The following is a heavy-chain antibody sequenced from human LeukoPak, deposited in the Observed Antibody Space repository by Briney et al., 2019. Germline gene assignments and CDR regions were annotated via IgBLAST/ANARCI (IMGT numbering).Heavy chain of an antibody. Sequence: SETLSLTCGVSGGAITNYYWSWIRQPPGKGLEWIGYIYYSGSTNYNPSLKSRVTISVDTSKNQFSLKLSSVTAADTAVYYCARNEFRGGFDYWGQGTLVTVSS. V-gene: IGHV4-59*01. D-gene: IGHD1-1*01. CDR2: IYYSGST. CDR1: GGAITNYY. CDR3: ARNEFRGGFDY. J-gene: IGHJ4*02.